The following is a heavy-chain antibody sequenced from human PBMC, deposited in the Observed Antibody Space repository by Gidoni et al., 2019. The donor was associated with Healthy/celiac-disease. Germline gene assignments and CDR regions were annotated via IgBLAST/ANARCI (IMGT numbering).Heavy chain of an antibody. V-gene: IGHV3-11*06. D-gene: IGHD3-22*01. CDR2: ISSSSSYT. Sequence: VQLVESGGGLVKPGGSLRLSCAASGFTLSDYYMSWIRQAPGKGLEWVSYISSSSSYTNYADAVKGRFTISRDNAKNSLYLQMNSLRAEDTAVYYCARASLITYDSSGYSHWGQGTLVTVSS. CDR3: ARASLITYDSSGYSH. J-gene: IGHJ4*02. CDR1: GFTLSDYY.